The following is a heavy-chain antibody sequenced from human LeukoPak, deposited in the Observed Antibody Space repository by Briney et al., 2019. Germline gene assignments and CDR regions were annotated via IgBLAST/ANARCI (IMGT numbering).Heavy chain of an antibody. V-gene: IGHV4-38-2*02. D-gene: IGHD2-15*01. CDR2: IYHSGST. Sequence: PSETLSLTCTVSGYSISSGYYWGWIRQPPGKGLEWIGSIYHSGSTYYNPSLKSRVTISVDTSKNQFSLKLSSVTAADTAVYYCARGGYCSGGSCYATYGYWGQGTLVTVSS. CDR3: ARGGYCSGGSCYATYGY. J-gene: IGHJ4*02. CDR1: GYSISSGYY.